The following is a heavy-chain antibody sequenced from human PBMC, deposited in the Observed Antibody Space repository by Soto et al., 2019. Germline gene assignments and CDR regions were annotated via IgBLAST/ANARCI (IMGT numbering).Heavy chain of an antibody. V-gene: IGHV3-49*04. CDR1: GFTFGDYA. Sequence: GGSLRLSCTAAGFTFGDYAMSWVRQAPGKGLEWVGFIRSKASGGTAEYAASVKGRFTFSRDDSKSIAYLQMNSLKTEDTAIYYCTRDQPITPWGQGTMVTVSS. D-gene: IGHD3-10*01. CDR3: TRDQPITP. J-gene: IGHJ3*01. CDR2: IRSKASGGTA.